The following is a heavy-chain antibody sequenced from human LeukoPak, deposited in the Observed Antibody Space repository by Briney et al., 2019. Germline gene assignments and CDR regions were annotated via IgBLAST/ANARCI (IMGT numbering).Heavy chain of an antibody. V-gene: IGHV4-59*01. CDR3: AMAYSSSWYYFDY. CDR1: GGSIRGYF. J-gene: IGHJ4*02. CDR2: IYYSGST. D-gene: IGHD6-13*01. Sequence: PSETLSLTCTVSGGSIRGYFWTWIRQPPGKGLEWIGYIYYSGSTNYNPSLKSRVTIAVDTSKNQFSLRLNSVTAADKAVYYCAMAYSSSWYYFDYWGQGTLVTVSS.